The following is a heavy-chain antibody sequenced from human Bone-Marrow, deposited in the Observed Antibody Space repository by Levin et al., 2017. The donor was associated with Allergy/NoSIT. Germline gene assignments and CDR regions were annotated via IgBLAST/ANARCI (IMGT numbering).Heavy chain of an antibody. Sequence: PSETLSLTCTVSGSSISSRNSYWSWVRQPPGEGLQWIANIYYSGNSYYSPSLKSRITVSVDTSRNEFHLRLNSVTATDTAVYYCARRLLTGPFGGFDSWGQGILVSVSS. J-gene: IGHJ4*02. CDR3: ARRLLTGPFGGFDS. CDR2: IYYSGNS. CDR1: GSSISSRNSY. D-gene: IGHD7-27*01. V-gene: IGHV4-39*01.